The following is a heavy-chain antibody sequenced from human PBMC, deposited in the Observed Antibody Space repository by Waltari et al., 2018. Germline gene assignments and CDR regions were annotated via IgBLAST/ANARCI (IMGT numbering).Heavy chain of an antibody. CDR1: GFTFSSYG. Sequence: QVQLVESGGGVVQPGRSLRLSCAASGFTFSSYGMHWVRQAPGKGLEWVAVISYDGSNKYYADSVKGRFTISRDNSKNTLYLQMNSLRAEDTAVYYCAKDQFFMVQGGLDVWGKGTTVTVSS. CDR2: ISYDGSNK. J-gene: IGHJ6*04. V-gene: IGHV3-30*18. CDR3: AKDQFFMVQGGLDV. D-gene: IGHD3-10*01.